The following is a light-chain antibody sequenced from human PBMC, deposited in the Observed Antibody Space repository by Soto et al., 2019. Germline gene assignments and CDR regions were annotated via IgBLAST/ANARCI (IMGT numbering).Light chain of an antibody. CDR2: EGS. Sequence: QSALTQPASVSGSPGQSITISCTGTSSDVGSYNLVSWYQQHPGKAPKLMIYEGSKRPSGVSNHFSGSKSGNTASLTISGLQAEDEADYYCCSYAGSSYVFGTGTKLTVL. CDR3: CSYAGSSYV. V-gene: IGLV2-23*01. CDR1: SSDVGSYNL. J-gene: IGLJ1*01.